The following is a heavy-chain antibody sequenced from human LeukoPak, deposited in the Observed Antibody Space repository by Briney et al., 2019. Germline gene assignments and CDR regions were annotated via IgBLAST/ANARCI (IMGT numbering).Heavy chain of an antibody. J-gene: IGHJ4*02. CDR1: GFTFSSYV. CDR3: ARDTAGADY. CDR2: ISGSGGNT. Sequence: PGGSLRLSCAASGFTFSSYVMSWVRQAPGKGLEWVSAISGSGGNTYYADSVKGRFTISRDNAKDSLYLQMNSLRAEDTAVYYCARDTAGADYWGQGTLVTVSS. D-gene: IGHD1-26*01. V-gene: IGHV3-23*01.